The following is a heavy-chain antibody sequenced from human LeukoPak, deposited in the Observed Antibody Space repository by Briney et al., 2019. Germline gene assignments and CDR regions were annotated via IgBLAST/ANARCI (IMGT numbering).Heavy chain of an antibody. CDR2: IYYSGST. CDR3: ARDPRFCSTTNCPYGPNP. V-gene: IGHV4-30-4*08. CDR1: GGSISSGDYY. D-gene: IGHD2-2*01. J-gene: IGHJ5*02. Sequence: PSETLSLTCTVSGGSISSGDYYWSWIRQPPGNGLEWIGYIYYSGSTYYNPSLKSRVTISIDTSKNQFSMKLTSVTAADTAVYYCARDPRFCSTTNCPYGPNPWGQGTLVTVSS.